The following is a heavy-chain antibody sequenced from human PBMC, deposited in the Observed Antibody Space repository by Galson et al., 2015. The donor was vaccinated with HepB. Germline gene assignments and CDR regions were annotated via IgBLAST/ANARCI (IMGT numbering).Heavy chain of an antibody. J-gene: IGHJ4*02. V-gene: IGHV3-30*03. D-gene: IGHD5-24*01. CDR3: ATDPHRIDGYSARPTPKFDY. CDR1: GITFNNYA. CDR2: ISYDGSNK. Sequence: SLRLSCAVSGITFNNYAMHWIRQPPGKGLEWVAVISYDGSNKFYEESVKGRFTISRDNSKNTIYLQMNSLRGEDTAVFYCATDPHRIDGYSARPTPKFDYWGQGVLVTVSS.